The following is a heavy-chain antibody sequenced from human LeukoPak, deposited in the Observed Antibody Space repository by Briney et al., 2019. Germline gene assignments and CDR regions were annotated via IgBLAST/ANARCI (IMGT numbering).Heavy chain of an antibody. D-gene: IGHD3-22*01. CDR1: GYTFTGYY. J-gene: IGHJ1*01. Sequence: ASVKVSCKASGYTFTGYYMHWVRQAPGQGLEWMGWINPNSCGTNYAQMFQGRVTMIRDTSISTAYMELSRLRADDTAVYYCARADYYDSSGYYKTKEYFQHWGQGSLVTVSS. CDR2: INPNSCGT. V-gene: IGHV1-2*02. CDR3: ARADYYDSSGYYKTKEYFQH.